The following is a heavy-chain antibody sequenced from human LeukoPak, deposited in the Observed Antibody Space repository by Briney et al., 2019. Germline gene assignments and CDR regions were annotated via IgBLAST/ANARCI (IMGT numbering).Heavy chain of an antibody. CDR3: ASGYYYDSSGYYPTLDY. D-gene: IGHD3-22*01. V-gene: IGHV3-21*01. CDR2: ISSSSSYI. J-gene: IGHJ4*02. Sequence: SGGSLRLSCAASGFTFSSYSMNWVRQAPGKGLEWVSSISSSSSYIYYADSVKGRFTISRDNAKNSLYLQMNSLRAEDTAVYYCASGYYYDSSGYYPTLDYWGQGTLVTVSS. CDR1: GFTFSSYS.